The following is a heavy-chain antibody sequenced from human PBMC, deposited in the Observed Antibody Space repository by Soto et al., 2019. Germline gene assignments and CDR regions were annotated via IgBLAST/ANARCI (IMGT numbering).Heavy chain of an antibody. CDR3: AREADYVNWFDP. Sequence: GGSLRLSCAASGFTCSSYSMNWVRQAPGKGLEWVSYISSSSSTIYYADSVKGRFTISRDNAKNSLYLQMNSLRAEDTAVYYCAREADYVNWFDPWGQGILVPVSS. D-gene: IGHD4-17*01. J-gene: IGHJ5*02. CDR2: ISSSSSTI. V-gene: IGHV3-48*01. CDR1: GFTCSSYS.